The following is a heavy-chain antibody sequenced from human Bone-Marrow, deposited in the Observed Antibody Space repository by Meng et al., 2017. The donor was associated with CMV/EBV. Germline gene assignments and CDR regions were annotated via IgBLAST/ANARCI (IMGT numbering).Heavy chain of an antibody. CDR1: CASYA. CDR2: INTNTGNP. J-gene: IGHJ5*02. D-gene: IGHD3-9*01. CDR3: ASGSYDILTGYPGGGWFDP. V-gene: IGHV7-4-1*01. Sequence: CASYARNWLRQAPGQGLECMEWINTNTGNPTYAQGFTGRFVFSLDTSVSTAYLQICSLKAEDTAVYYCASGSYDILTGYPGGGWFDPWGQGTLVTVSS.